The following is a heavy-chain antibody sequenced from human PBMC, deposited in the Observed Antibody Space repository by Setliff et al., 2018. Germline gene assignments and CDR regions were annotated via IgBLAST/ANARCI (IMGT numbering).Heavy chain of an antibody. CDR3: ARGGIQIRWFDP. J-gene: IGHJ5*02. D-gene: IGHD6-13*01. Sequence: GASVKVSCKASGYTFSSYGITWVRQAPGQGLEWMGWINGHSGTTNYAQKFQGRVTMTTDASTSTAYMELRSLRSDDTAVYYCARGGIQIRWFDPWGQGTLVTVS. V-gene: IGHV1-18*04. CDR1: GYTFSSYG. CDR2: INGHSGTT.